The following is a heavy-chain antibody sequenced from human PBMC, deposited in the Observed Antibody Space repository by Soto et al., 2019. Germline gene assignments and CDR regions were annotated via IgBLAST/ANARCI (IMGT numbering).Heavy chain of an antibody. D-gene: IGHD6-6*01. J-gene: IGHJ5*02. CDR1: GDSISSGYY. V-gene: IGHV4-38-2*01. Sequence: ETLSLTCAVSGDSISSGYYWAWIRQPPGKGLEWIGSIYHSGTTYYNPSLKRRVTMSIDTSKNQFSLKLSSVTPTDTAVYYCARRSSSSLGSLFDPWGRGILVTVSS. CDR2: IYHSGTT. CDR3: ARRSSSSLGSLFDP.